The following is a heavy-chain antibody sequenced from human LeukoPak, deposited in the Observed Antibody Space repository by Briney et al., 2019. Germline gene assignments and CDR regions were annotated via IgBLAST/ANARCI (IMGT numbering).Heavy chain of an antibody. CDR3: ARLTGYSSESWFDP. CDR1: GGSISGYY. D-gene: IGHD3-9*01. J-gene: IGHJ5*02. V-gene: IGHV4-59*01. Sequence: PSETLSLTCTVSGGSISGYYWSWIRQPPGKGLEWIGYIYYSGSTNYKSSLKSRVTISVDTSKNQFSLKLSSVTAADTAVYYCARLTGYSSESWFDPWGQGTLVTVSS. CDR2: IYYSGST.